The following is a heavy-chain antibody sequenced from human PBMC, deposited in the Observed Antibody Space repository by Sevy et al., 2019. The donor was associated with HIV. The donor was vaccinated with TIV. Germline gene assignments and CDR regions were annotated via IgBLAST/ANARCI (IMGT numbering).Heavy chain of an antibody. D-gene: IGHD3-10*01. CDR3: TTYLYGEDAFDI. V-gene: IGHV3-15*07. CDR1: GFTFSNAW. Sequence: GGCLRLSCAASGFTFSNAWMNWVRQAPGKGLEWVGRIKSKTDGGTTDYAAPVKGRFTISRDDSKNTLYLQMNSLKTEDTAVYYCTTYLYGEDAFDIWGQGTMVTVSS. J-gene: IGHJ3*02. CDR2: IKSKTDGGTT.